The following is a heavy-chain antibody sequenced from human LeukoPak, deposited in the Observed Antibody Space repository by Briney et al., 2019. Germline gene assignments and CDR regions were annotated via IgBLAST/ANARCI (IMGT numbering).Heavy chain of an antibody. CDR3: ALTPGFRYYYFDY. Sequence: GSLRLSCAASGFTVSSNYMSWIRQPPGKGLEWIGYIYYSGSTNYNPSLKSRVTISVDTSKNQFSLKLSSVTAADTAVYYCALTPGFRYYYFDYWGQGTLVTVSS. J-gene: IGHJ4*02. V-gene: IGHV4-59*08. CDR2: IYYSGST. D-gene: IGHD3-10*01. CDR1: GFTVSSNY.